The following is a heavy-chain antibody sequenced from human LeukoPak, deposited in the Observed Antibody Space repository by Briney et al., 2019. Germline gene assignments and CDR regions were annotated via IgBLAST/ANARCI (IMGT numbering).Heavy chain of an antibody. Sequence: ASVKVSCKASGYTFTSYAMHWVRQAPGQRLEWMGWINAGNGNTKYSQKFQGRVTITRDTSASTAYMELSSLRSEDTAVYYCARGKEYSSSWYPGVNLHDGDYWGQGTLVTVSS. V-gene: IGHV1-3*01. J-gene: IGHJ4*02. CDR2: INAGNGNT. CDR3: ARGKEYSSSWYPGVNLHDGDY. CDR1: GYTFTSYA. D-gene: IGHD6-13*01.